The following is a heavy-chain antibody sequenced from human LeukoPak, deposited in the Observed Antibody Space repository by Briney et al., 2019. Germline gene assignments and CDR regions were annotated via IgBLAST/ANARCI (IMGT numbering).Heavy chain of an antibody. J-gene: IGHJ4*02. D-gene: IGHD3-22*01. V-gene: IGHV1-2*02. CDR2: INPNSGGT. CDR1: GYTFTGDY. CDR3: ARELSSGPAFDY. Sequence: ASVMLSCKASGYTFTGDYVHWMRQAPGQGLEWMGWINPNSGGTHSAQKFQGRVTMTRDTSISTAYMEVRRLTSDDTAVYYCARELSSGPAFDYSGQGTLVTVSS.